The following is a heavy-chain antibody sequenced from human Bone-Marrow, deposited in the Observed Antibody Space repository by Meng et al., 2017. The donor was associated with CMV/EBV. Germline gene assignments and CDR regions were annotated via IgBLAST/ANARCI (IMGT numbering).Heavy chain of an antibody. Sequence: CKASGGPFSSYAISWVRQAPGQGLEWMGGIIPIFGTANYAQKFQGRVTITTDESTSTAYMELSSLRSEDTAVYYCARESLELRMFDYWGQGTLFTVSS. CDR1: GGPFSSYA. D-gene: IGHD1-7*01. CDR3: ARESLELRMFDY. V-gene: IGHV1-69*05. J-gene: IGHJ4*02. CDR2: IIPIFGTA.